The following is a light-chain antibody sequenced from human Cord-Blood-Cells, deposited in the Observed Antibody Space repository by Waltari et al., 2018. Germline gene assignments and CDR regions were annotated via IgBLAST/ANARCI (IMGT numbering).Light chain of an antibody. J-gene: IGKJ3*01. CDR3: QQYGSSIFT. CDR1: QSVSSSY. V-gene: IGKV3-20*01. Sequence: EIVLTQSPGTLSLSPGERATLSCRASQSVSSSYLAWYQQKPGQAPRLLICGASSRATGIPDRFSGSGSGTDFTLTISRLEPEDFAVYYCQQYGSSIFTFGPGTKVDIK. CDR2: GAS.